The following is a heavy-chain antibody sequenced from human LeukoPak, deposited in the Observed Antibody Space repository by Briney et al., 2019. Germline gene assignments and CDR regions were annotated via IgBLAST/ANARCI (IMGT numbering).Heavy chain of an antibody. Sequence: SETLSLTCTVSGGSISSSSYYWGWIRQPPGKGLEWIGSIYYSGSTYYNPSLKSRVTISVDTSKNQFSLKLSSVTAADTAVYYCARHFYGSGSPVFGTWGQGTLVTVSS. CDR1: GGSISSSSYY. V-gene: IGHV4-39*01. CDR2: IYYSGST. D-gene: IGHD3-10*01. J-gene: IGHJ5*02. CDR3: ARHFYGSGSPVFGT.